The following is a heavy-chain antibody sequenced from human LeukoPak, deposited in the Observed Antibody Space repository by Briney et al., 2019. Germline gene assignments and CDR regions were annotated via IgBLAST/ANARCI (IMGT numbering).Heavy chain of an antibody. J-gene: IGHJ5*02. Sequence: ASVKVSCKASGYTFTGYYMHWVRQAPGQGLEWMGWINPNSGGTNYAQKFQGRVTMTRDTSISTAYMELSRLRSDDTAVYYCARDLTTVTKAVPGRLDPWGQGTLVTVSS. CDR2: INPNSGGT. V-gene: IGHV1-2*02. CDR1: GYTFTGYY. D-gene: IGHD4-17*01. CDR3: ARDLTTVTKAVPGRLDP.